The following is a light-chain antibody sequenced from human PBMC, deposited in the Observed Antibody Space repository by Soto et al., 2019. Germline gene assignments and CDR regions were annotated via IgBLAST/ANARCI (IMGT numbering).Light chain of an antibody. Sequence: SALTQPASVSGSPGQSITISCTGTNSDVGDYNYVSWYQQHPGKAPKLIISEVSNRPSGISDRFSASKSGNTASLTISGLQAEDEADYYCSSYTNSNTRVFGTGTKVTVL. CDR2: EVS. CDR1: NSDVGDYNY. J-gene: IGLJ1*01. V-gene: IGLV2-14*01. CDR3: SSYTNSNTRV.